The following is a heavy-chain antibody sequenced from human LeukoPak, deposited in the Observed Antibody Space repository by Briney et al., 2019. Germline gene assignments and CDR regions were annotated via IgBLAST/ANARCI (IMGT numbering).Heavy chain of an antibody. CDR3: ARDSEHFGEGDMDV. V-gene: IGHV1-69*06. Sequence: SVKVSCKASGGTFSTYAINWVRQDPGQGLEWMGAIVPKFDKSNYAEKFQGRLTITADKSTSTVYMELSSLRSEDTAVYCARDSEHFGEGDMDVWGKGTTVIVSS. CDR1: GGTFSTYA. CDR2: IVPKFDKS. J-gene: IGHJ6*03. D-gene: IGHD3-10*01.